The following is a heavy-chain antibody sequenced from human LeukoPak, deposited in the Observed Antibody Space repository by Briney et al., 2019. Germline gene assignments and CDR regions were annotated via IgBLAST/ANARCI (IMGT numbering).Heavy chain of an antibody. D-gene: IGHD1-1*01. CDR3: ARGRQTDYYGMDV. Sequence: ASVRVSSKASGYIFTDYYMHWVRQAPGQGLEWMGWINPNSGGTNYAQKFQGWVTMTRDTSISTAYMELSRLRSDDTAVYYCARGRQTDYYGMDVWGQGTTVTVSS. J-gene: IGHJ6*02. CDR1: GYIFTDYY. CDR2: INPNSGGT. V-gene: IGHV1-2*04.